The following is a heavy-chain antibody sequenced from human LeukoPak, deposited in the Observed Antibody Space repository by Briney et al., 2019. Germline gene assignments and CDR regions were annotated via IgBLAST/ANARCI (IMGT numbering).Heavy chain of an antibody. D-gene: IGHD3-9*01. CDR3: ARVTYDILTGDDAFDI. J-gene: IGHJ3*02. V-gene: IGHV3-48*02. Sequence: GSLRLSCAASGFTFSSYSMNWVRQAPGKGLEWVSYISSSSSTIYYADSVKGRFTISRDNAKNSLYLQMNSLRDEDTAVYYCARVTYDILTGDDAFDIWGQGTMVTVSS. CDR1: GFTFSSYS. CDR2: ISSSSSTI.